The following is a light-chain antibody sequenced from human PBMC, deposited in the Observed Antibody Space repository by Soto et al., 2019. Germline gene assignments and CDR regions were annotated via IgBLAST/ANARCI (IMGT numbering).Light chain of an antibody. Sequence: EIVMTQSPATLSVSPGERATLSCRATQSVSSNLAWYQQKPGQAPRLLIYGASTRATGIPARFSGSGSGTEFTLTSSSLKSEDSAVYYCQQYNSWPTWKLGQGTKVEIK. V-gene: IGKV3-15*01. CDR1: QSVSSN. J-gene: IGKJ1*01. CDR2: GAS. CDR3: QQYNSWPTWK.